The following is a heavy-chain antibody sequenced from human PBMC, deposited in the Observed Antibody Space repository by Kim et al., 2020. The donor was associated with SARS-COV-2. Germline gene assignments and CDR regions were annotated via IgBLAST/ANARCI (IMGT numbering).Heavy chain of an antibody. CDR3: AKRHRYKSPSEHSSGWYVGPFDY. CDR2: ISYDGSNK. CDR1: GFTFSSYG. D-gene: IGHD6-19*01. V-gene: IGHV3-30*18. J-gene: IGHJ4*02. Sequence: GGSLRLSCAASGFTFSSYGMHWVRQAPGKGLEWVAVISYDGSNKYYADSVKGRFTISGDNSKNTLYLQMNSLRADDTAVYYCAKRHRYKSPSEHSSGWYVGPFDYWGQGTLVTVSS.